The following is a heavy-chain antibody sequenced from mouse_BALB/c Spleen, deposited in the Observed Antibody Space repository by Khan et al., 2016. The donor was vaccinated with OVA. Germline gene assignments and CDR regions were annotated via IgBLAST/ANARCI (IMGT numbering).Heavy chain of an antibody. D-gene: IGHD2-4*01. J-gene: IGHJ3*01. CDR1: GFSLTYYG. Sequence: VELVESGPGLVQPSQSLSITCTVSGFSLTYYGVHWVRQSPGKGLEWLGVIWSGGSTDYNAAFISRLNISKVNSKSQAFFKMNSLQVNDTAIYYCARNYDYDEGLAYWGQGTLVTVSA. CDR2: IWSGGST. V-gene: IGHV2-2*02. CDR3: ARNYDYDEGLAY.